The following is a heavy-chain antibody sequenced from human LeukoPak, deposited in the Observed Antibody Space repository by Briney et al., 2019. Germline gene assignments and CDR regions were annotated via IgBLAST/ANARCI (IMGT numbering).Heavy chain of an antibody. V-gene: IGHV4-59*01. J-gene: IGHJ6*03. CDR1: GGSISNYY. D-gene: IGHD1-26*01. Sequence: SETLSLTCTVSGGSISNYYWSWIRQPPGKGLEWIGYIFYTGTTNYNFSLKSRLTISVDTSKNQFSLRLTSVTAADTAVYYCAHLVWELLGDYMDVWGKGTTVTVSS. CDR3: AHLVWELLGDYMDV. CDR2: IFYTGTT.